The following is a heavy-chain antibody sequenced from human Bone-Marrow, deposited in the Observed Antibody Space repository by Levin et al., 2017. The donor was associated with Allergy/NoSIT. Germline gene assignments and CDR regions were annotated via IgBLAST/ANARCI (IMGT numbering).Heavy chain of an antibody. D-gene: IGHD3-22*01. CDR1: GGTFSTYA. CDR3: ARDGAGYYDTSGYQGYFDS. CDR2: IIPLFDTP. Sequence: SVKVSCKTTGGTFSTYAISWVRQTPGQGLEWMGGIIPLFDTPNYARNFQDRVTITADESTSTAFLELSSLRSEDTAVYYCARDGAGYYDTSGYQGYFDSWGQGTLVTVSS. V-gene: IGHV1-69*13. J-gene: IGHJ4*02.